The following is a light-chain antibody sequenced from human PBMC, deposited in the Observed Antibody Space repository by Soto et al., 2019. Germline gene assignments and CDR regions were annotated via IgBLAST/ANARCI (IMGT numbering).Light chain of an antibody. Sequence: EIVLTQSPATLSSSPGERATLSCRASQSLSSYLAWYQQKPGQAPRLLIYDASNRAPGVPARFSGSGSGTDVTLTISSLEPEDFAVYYCQHRSNWPLTFGGGNKVEIK. J-gene: IGKJ4*01. CDR2: DAS. CDR3: QHRSNWPLT. V-gene: IGKV3-11*01. CDR1: QSLSSY.